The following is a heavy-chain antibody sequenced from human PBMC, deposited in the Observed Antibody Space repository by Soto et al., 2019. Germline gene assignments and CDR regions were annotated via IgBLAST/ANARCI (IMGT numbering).Heavy chain of an antibody. D-gene: IGHD2-15*01. CDR2: ISYDGSNK. V-gene: IGHV3-30*03. CDR3: VVVVAATLFDY. Sequence: VQLVESGGGLVKPGGSLRLSCAASGFTFSSYGMHWVRQAPGKGLEWVAVISYDGSNKYYADSVKGRFTISRDNSKNTLYLQMNSLRAEDTAVYYCVVVVAATLFDYWGQGTLVTVSS. CDR1: GFTFSSYG. J-gene: IGHJ4*02.